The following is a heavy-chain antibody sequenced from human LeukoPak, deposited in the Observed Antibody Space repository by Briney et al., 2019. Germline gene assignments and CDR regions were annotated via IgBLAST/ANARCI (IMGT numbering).Heavy chain of an antibody. D-gene: IGHD3-22*01. Sequence: GGSLRLSCAASGFTFSAFGMHWVRQAPGKGLEWVTFIPYDGSDKYYADSVKGRFTISRDNSKNTLYLQMNSLRAEDTAVYYCARGRYDSSGYYSIFDYWGQGTLVTVSS. CDR1: GFTFSAFG. CDR2: IPYDGSDK. V-gene: IGHV3-30*12. J-gene: IGHJ4*02. CDR3: ARGRYDSSGYYSIFDY.